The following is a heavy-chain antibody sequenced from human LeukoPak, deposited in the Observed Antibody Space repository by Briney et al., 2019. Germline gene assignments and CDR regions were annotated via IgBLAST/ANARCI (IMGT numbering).Heavy chain of an antibody. V-gene: IGHV3-30-3*02. CDR1: GFTFSGYA. CDR3: AKKGYYYDSSGYYYPY. D-gene: IGHD3-22*01. Sequence: GSLRLSCAASGFTFSGYAMHWVRQAPGKGLEWMAVMSYDGSNKFYADSVKGRFTISRDNSKNTLYLQMNSLRAEDTAVYYCAKKGYYYDSSGYYYPYWGQGTLVTVSS. CDR2: MSYDGSNK. J-gene: IGHJ4*02.